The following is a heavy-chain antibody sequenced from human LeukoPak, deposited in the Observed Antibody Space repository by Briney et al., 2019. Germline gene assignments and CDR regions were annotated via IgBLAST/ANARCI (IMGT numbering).Heavy chain of an antibody. CDR2: ISSSTTYK. D-gene: IGHD3-3*01. CDR3: ARDHDFWSGGYGMDV. J-gene: IGHJ6*02. V-gene: IGHV3-21*01. CDR1: GFTFNTYT. Sequence: PGGSLTLSCAASGFTFNTYTMKWVRQAPGKGLEWVSSISSSTTYKYYADSVKGRFTISRDNAKNSLYLQMNSLRAEDTAVYYCARDHDFWSGGYGMDVWGQGTTVTVSS.